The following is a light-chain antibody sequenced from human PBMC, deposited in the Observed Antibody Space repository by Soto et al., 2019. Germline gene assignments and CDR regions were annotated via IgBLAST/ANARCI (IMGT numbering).Light chain of an antibody. J-gene: IGKJ1*01. V-gene: IGKV3-11*01. CDR2: DAS. CDR3: QQRSNWPGT. Sequence: EIVLTQSPATLSLSPGERATLSCRASQSVSSYLAWYQQKPGQAPRLLIYDASTRDTGIPARFSGSGSGTDFTLTISSLEPEDFAVYYCQQRSNWPGTFGQGTKVEIK. CDR1: QSVSSY.